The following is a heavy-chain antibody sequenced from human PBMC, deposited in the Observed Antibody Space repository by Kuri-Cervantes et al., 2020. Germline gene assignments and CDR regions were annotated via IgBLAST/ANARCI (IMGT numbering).Heavy chain of an antibody. V-gene: IGHV4-59*01. CDR1: GASISIYY. CDR3: ARGVEGFLDYFNY. J-gene: IGHJ4*02. D-gene: IGHD2-15*01. CDR2: IYYSGGT. Sequence: SETLSLTCSLSGASISIYYWTWIRQPPGKGLEWIGYIYYSGGTNYNPSLKSRVTISVDTSKNQFSLRLTSVTAADTAVYYCARGVEGFLDYFNYWGQGTLVTVSS.